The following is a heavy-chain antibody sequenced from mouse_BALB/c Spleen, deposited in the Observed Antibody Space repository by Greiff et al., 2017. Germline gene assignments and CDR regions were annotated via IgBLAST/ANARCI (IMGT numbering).Heavy chain of an antibody. J-gene: IGHJ1*01. D-gene: IGHD1-1*01. CDR1: GDSITSGY. CDR3: ARYYYGSSGWYFDV. Sequence: EVKLQESGPSLVKPSQTLSLTCSVTGDSITSGYWNWIRKFPGNKLEYMGYISYSGSTYYNPSLKSRISITRDTSKNQYYLQLNSVTTEDTATYYCARYYYGSSGWYFDVWGAGTTVTVAS. CDR2: ISYSGST. V-gene: IGHV3-8*02.